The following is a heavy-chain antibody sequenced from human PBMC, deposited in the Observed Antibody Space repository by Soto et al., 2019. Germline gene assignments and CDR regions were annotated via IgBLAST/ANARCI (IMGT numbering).Heavy chain of an antibody. Sequence: ASVKVSCKASGYTFTGYDMNWVRQAPGQGLEWMGWINPNSGGTNYAQKFQGRVTMTRDTSISTAYMELSRLRSDDTAVYYWERGVTMVRGVRTFDYWGQGTLVTVSS. CDR1: GYTFTGYD. CDR2: INPNSGGT. V-gene: IGHV1-2*02. CDR3: ERGVTMVRGVRTFDY. D-gene: IGHD3-10*01. J-gene: IGHJ4*02.